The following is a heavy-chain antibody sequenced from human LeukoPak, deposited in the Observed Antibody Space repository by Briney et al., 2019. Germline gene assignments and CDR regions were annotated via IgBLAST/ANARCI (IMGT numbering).Heavy chain of an antibody. J-gene: IGHJ6*02. CDR3: ARGGGSSGWYGAYYYGMDV. CDR2: IYYSGST. D-gene: IGHD6-19*01. Sequence: PSETLSLTCTVSGGSISSYYWSWIRQPPGKGLEWIGYIYYSGSTNYNPSLKSRVTISVDTSKNQLSLKLSSVTAADTAVYYCARGGGSSGWYGAYYYGMDVWGQGTTVTVSS. V-gene: IGHV4-59*01. CDR1: GGSISSYY.